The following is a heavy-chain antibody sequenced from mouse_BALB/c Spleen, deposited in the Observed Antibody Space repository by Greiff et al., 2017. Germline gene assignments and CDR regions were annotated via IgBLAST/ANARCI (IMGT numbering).Heavy chain of an antibody. V-gene: IGHV5-17*02. Sequence: DVMLVESGGGLVQPGGSRKLSCAASGFTFSSFGMHWVRQAPEKGLEWVAYISSGSSTIYYADTVKGRFTISRDNPKNTLFLQMTSLRSEDTAMYYCARSATVLDYWGQGTTLTVSS. J-gene: IGHJ2*01. CDR2: ISSGSSTI. CDR1: GFTFSSFG. D-gene: IGHD1-1*01. CDR3: ARSATVLDY.